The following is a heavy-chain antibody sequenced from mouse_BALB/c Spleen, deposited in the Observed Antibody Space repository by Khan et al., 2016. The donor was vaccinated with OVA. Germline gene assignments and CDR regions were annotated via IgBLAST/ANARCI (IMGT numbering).Heavy chain of an antibody. J-gene: IGHJ1*01. D-gene: IGHD1-1*01. CDR2: IYYSGTV. Sequence: EVQLQESGPGLVKPSQTVSLTCTVTGISITSGNYRWSWIRQFPGNKLEWIGNIYYSGTVTYHPSLTSPTTITSDTSKNQFFLEMNSLSAEDTAQYYCAEDNGRLYWYFDIWGAGTTVTVSS. CDR3: AEDNGRLYWYFDI. CDR1: GISITSGNYR. V-gene: IGHV3-5*02.